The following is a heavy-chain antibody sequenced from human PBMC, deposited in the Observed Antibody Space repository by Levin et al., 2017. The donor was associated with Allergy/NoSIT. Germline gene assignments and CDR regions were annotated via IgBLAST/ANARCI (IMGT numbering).Heavy chain of an antibody. J-gene: IGHJ3*02. V-gene: IGHV5-51*01. D-gene: IGHD4-23*01. CDR3: ARSMTTVVIFAFDI. Sequence: ASVKVSCKGSGYSFTNYWIAWVRQMPGKGLEWMGIIYPGDSDTKYSPSFQGRVTISADKSISTAYLQWSSLKASDTAMYYCARSMTTVVIFAFDIWGQGTMVTVSS. CDR1: GYSFTNYW. CDR2: IYPGDSDT.